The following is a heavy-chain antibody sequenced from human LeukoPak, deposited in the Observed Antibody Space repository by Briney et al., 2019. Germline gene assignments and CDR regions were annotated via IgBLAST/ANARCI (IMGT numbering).Heavy chain of an antibody. CDR1: GFTFSIYA. D-gene: IGHD3-10*01. Sequence: GGSLRLSCAASGFTFSIYAMSWVRQAPGKGLEWVSAISGSGGTAYYADSVKGRFTISRDNSKNTLYLQMNSLRAEDTAVYYCAKDSMGSLLSQLWFHIDFWGQGTLVTVSS. J-gene: IGHJ4*02. CDR3: AKDSMGSLLSQLWFHIDF. V-gene: IGHV3-23*01. CDR2: ISGSGGTA.